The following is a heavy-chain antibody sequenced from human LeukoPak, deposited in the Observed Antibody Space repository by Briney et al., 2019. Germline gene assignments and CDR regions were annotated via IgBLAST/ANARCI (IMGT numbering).Heavy chain of an antibody. CDR3: ARGAGVPGWNWFEP. J-gene: IGHJ5*02. CDR2: ISSSSSYI. V-gene: IGHV3-21*01. CDR1: GFTFSSYS. D-gene: IGHD3-3*01. Sequence: PGGSLRLSCAASGFTFSSYSMNWVRQAPGKGLEWVSSISSSSSYIYYADSVKGRFTISRDSAKNSLYLQMNSLRAEDTAVYYCARGAGVPGWNWFEPWGQGTLVTVSS.